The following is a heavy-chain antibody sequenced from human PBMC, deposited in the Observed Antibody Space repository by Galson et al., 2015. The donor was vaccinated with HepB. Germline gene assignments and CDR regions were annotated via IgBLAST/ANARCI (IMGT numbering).Heavy chain of an antibody. Sequence: SLRLSCAASGFTFSSYAMSWVRQAPGKGLEWVSAISGSGGSTYYADSVKGRFTISRDNSKNTLYLQMNSLRAEDTAVYYCAKVSGASNIIVVVISDAFDIWGQGTMVTVSS. J-gene: IGHJ3*02. CDR3: AKVSGASNIIVVVISDAFDI. D-gene: IGHD3-22*01. CDR1: GFTFSSYA. V-gene: IGHV3-23*01. CDR2: ISGSGGST.